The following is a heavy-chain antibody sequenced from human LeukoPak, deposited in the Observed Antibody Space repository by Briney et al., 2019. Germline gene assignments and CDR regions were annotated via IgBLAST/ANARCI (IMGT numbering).Heavy chain of an antibody. CDR3: ARVHGYSFGYFDY. Sequence: PGGSLRLSCAASGFTFDDFAMHWVRQASGKGLEWVSGISWNGGTVDYADSVKGRFTISRDNAKNSLYLLMNGLRGEDTALYYCARVHGYSFGYFDYWGQGTLVTVSS. V-gene: IGHV3-9*01. D-gene: IGHD5-18*01. CDR1: GFTFDDFA. J-gene: IGHJ4*02. CDR2: ISWNGGTV.